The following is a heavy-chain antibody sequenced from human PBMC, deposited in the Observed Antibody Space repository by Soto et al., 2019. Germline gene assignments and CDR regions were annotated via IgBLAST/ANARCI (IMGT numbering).Heavy chain of an antibody. CDR3: ARDQRHYDILTGYYFYGMDV. J-gene: IGHJ6*02. V-gene: IGHV1-18*01. CDR2: ISAYNGNT. Sequence: GASVKVSCKASGYTFTSYGISWVRQAPGQGLEWMGWISAYNGNTNYAQKLQGRVTMTTDTSTSTVYMELSSLRSDDTAVYYCARDQRHYDILTGYYFYGMDVWGQGTTVTVSS. D-gene: IGHD3-9*01. CDR1: GYTFTSYG.